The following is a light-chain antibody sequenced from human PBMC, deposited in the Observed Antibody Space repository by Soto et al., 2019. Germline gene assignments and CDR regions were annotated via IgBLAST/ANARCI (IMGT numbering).Light chain of an antibody. CDR1: SSDVGAYTF. V-gene: IGLV2-11*01. J-gene: IGLJ3*02. CDR2: DVS. CDR3: CSYAGSFTWV. Sequence: QSALTQPRSVSGSPGQSVTISCTGTSSDVGAYTFVSWYQQHPGRAPALMIHDVSERPSGVPDRFSGSKSGNTASLTISGLLAEDEADYYCCSYAGSFTWVFGGGTKVTVL.